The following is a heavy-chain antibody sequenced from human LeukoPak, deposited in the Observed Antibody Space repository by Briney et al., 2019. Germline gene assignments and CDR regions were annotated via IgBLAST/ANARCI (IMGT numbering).Heavy chain of an antibody. V-gene: IGHV3-30*18. CDR1: GFTFSSYG. CDR2: ISYDGSNK. D-gene: IGHD1-26*01. CDR3: AKDRWELLNFFDY. Sequence: GGSLRLSCAASGFTFSSYGMHWVRQAPGKGLEWVAVISYDGSNKYHADSVKGRFTISRDNSKNTLYLQMNSLRAEDTAVYYCAKDRWELLNFFDYWGQGTLVTVSS. J-gene: IGHJ4*02.